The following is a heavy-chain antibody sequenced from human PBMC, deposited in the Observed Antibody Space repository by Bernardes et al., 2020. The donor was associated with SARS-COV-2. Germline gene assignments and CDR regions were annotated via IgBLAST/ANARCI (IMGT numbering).Heavy chain of an antibody. CDR1: GFTFSSYG. J-gene: IGHJ6*02. D-gene: IGHD3-10*01. CDR2: IWYDGRNK. CDR3: ARDRGAYFGVYGMDV. Sequence: GGSLRLSCAVSGFTFSSYGMHWVRQAPGKGLEWVSVIWYDGRNKNYAESVKGRFTISRDNPEKTLYLQINNLRAEDTAVYYCARDRGAYFGVYGMDVWGQGTTVTVSS. V-gene: IGHV3-33*01.